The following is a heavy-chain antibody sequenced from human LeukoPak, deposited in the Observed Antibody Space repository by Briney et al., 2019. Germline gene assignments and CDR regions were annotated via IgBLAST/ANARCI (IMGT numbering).Heavy chain of an antibody. CDR1: GFTVSSNY. CDR3: ARGSIIGGYYFDY. V-gene: IGHV3-66*01. Sequence: PGGSLRLSCAASGFTVSSNYMSWVRQAPGKGLEWVSVIYSGGSTYYADSVKGRFTISRDNSKNTLYLQMNSLRAEDTAVYYCARGSIIGGYYFDYWGQGTLVTVSS. J-gene: IGHJ4*02. CDR2: IYSGGST.